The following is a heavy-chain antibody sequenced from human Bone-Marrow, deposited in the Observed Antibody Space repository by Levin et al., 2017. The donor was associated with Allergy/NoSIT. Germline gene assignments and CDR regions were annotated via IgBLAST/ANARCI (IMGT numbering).Heavy chain of an antibody. CDR2: TYYRSKWFN. CDR1: GDSVSRNSGS. Sequence: KASETLSLTCAISGDSVSRNSGSWNWIRQSPSRGLEWLGRTYYRSKWFNDYGVSVRSRININPDTSKNQFSLQLNSVTPEDTAVYYWAREMEQQQVHKNHYYYAMDVWGQGSTVTVSS. D-gene: IGHD6-13*01. CDR3: AREMEQQQVHKNHYYYAMDV. V-gene: IGHV6-1*01. J-gene: IGHJ6*01.